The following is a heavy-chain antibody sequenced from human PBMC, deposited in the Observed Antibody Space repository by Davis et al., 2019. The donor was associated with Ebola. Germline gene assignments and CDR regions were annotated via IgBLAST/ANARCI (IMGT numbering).Heavy chain of an antibody. CDR1: GFTFSSYS. V-gene: IGHV3-48*02. D-gene: IGHD2-8*01. J-gene: IGHJ3*02. CDR2: ISSSSSTI. CDR3: ASDPSGVQAGLDAFDI. Sequence: GESLKISCAASGFTFSSYSMNWVRQAPGKGLEWVSYISSSSSTIYYADSVKGRFTISRDNAKNSLYLQMNSLRDEDTAVYYCASDPSGVQAGLDAFDIWGQGTMVTASS.